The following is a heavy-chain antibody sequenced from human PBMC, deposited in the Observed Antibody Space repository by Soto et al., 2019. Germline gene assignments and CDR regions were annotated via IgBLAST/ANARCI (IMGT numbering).Heavy chain of an antibody. Sequence: GGSLRLSCAASGFTFSSYGMHWVRQAPGKGLEWVAVISYDGSNKYYADSVKGRFTISRDNSKNTLYLQMNSLRAEDTAVYYCAKDRSPLYYYDSSGSTPPDYWGQGTLVTVSS. V-gene: IGHV3-30*18. J-gene: IGHJ4*02. D-gene: IGHD3-22*01. CDR1: GFTFSSYG. CDR2: ISYDGSNK. CDR3: AKDRSPLYYYDSSGSTPPDY.